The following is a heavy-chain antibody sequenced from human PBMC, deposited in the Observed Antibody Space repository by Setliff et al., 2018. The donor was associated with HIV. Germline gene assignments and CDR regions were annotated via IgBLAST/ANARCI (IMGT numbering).Heavy chain of an antibody. CDR2: ISSSDDDT. CDR3: VRDSAASVWVGASVYYFDF. V-gene: IGHV3-21*01. Sequence: GRSLRLSCAASGFTVSSNYMSWVRQAPGKGLEWVSSISSSDDDTHYADSLRGRFTVSRDNAKSALYLQMNNLSVDDTAVYYCVRDSAASVWVGASVYYFDFWGQGIQVTVSS. D-gene: IGHD1-26*01. CDR1: GFTVSSNY. J-gene: IGHJ4*02.